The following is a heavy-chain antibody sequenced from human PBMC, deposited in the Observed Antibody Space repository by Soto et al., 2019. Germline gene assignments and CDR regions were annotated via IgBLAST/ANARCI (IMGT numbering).Heavy chain of an antibody. V-gene: IGHV3-74*01. Sequence: GGSLRLSCAASGFTFSSYWTHWVRQAPGKGLVWVSRINSDGSSISYADSVKGRFTISRDNAKNALYLQMNSLRAEDTAVYYCARDFGYSDYEQDYWGQGTLVTVSS. D-gene: IGHD4-17*01. CDR2: INSDGSSI. CDR1: GFTFSSYW. CDR3: ARDFGYSDYEQDY. J-gene: IGHJ4*02.